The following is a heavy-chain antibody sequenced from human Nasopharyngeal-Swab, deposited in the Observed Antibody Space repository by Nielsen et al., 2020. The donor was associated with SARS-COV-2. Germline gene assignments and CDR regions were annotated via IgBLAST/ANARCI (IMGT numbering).Heavy chain of an antibody. CDR2: ISSSSSYI. CDR3: ARAKYGDPYYYYYYMDV. CDR1: GFTFSSYS. D-gene: IGHD4-17*01. Sequence: GESLKISCAASGFTFSSYSMNWVRQAPGKGLEWVSSISSSSSYIYYADSVKGRFTISRDNAKNSLYLQMNSLRAEDTAVYYCARAKYGDPYYYYYYMDVWGKGTTVTVSS. J-gene: IGHJ6*03. V-gene: IGHV3-21*01.